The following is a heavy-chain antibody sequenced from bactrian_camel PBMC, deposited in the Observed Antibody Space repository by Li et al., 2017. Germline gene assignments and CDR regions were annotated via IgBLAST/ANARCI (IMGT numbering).Heavy chain of an antibody. J-gene: IGHJ4*01. V-gene: IGHV3S40*01. CDR3: AGGRADSWACDSHSTYNH. Sequence: VQLVESGGGSVQTGGSLRLSCAASGVTYAGSHDVNCMGWFRQAPGKEREGVAAVYARGVRYFYADPVQGRFTVSRDATNNTVYLEMDNLKPEDTAMYYCAGGRADSWACDSHSTYNHWGQGTQVTVS. CDR2: VYARGVRY. D-gene: IGHD6*01. CDR1: GVTYAGSHD.